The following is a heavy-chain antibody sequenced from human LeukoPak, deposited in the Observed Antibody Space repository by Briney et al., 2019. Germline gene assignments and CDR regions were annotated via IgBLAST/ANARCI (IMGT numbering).Heavy chain of an antibody. Sequence: GGSLRLSCAASGFIFSTYYMNWVRQAPGKGLEWVSSISSSSSYIYYADPVKGRFTISRDNAKNSLYLQMNSLRAEDTAVYYCAGALVGALDYWGQGTLVTVSS. CDR1: GFIFSTYY. CDR2: ISSSSSYI. CDR3: AGALVGALDY. V-gene: IGHV3-21*01. D-gene: IGHD1-26*01. J-gene: IGHJ4*02.